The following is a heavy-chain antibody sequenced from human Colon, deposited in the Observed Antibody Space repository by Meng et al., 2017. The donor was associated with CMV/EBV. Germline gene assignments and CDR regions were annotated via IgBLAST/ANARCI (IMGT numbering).Heavy chain of an antibody. J-gene: IGHJ6*02. CDR3: ARDSVPPARGYCSSTSCYPVYYGMDV. Sequence: WVRQDPGQGLEWMGWINPNSGGTNYAQKFQGRVTMTRDTSISTAYMELSRLRSDDTAVYYCARDSVPPARGYCSSTSCYPVYYGMDVWGQGTTVTVSS. CDR2: INPNSGGT. D-gene: IGHD2-2*01. V-gene: IGHV1-2*02.